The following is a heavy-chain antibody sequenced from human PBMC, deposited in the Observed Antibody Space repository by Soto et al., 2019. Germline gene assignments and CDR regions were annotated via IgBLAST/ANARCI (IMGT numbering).Heavy chain of an antibody. Sequence: GGSLRLSCAASGFTFSSYAMSWVRQAPGKGLEWVSAISGSGGSTYYADSVKGRFTISRDNSKNTLYLQMNSLRAEDTAVYYCAKDTYYDYIWGSYRPSAWFDPWGQGTLVTVSS. CDR2: ISGSGGST. CDR1: GFTFSSYA. V-gene: IGHV3-23*01. D-gene: IGHD3-16*02. J-gene: IGHJ5*02. CDR3: AKDTYYDYIWGSYRPSAWFDP.